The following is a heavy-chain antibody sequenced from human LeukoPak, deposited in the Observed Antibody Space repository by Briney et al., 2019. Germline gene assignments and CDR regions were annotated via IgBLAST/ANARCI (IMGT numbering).Heavy chain of an antibody. Sequence: GGSLRLSCAASGFSFDSYAMSWVRQVPGKGLEWVSSISGIGGSTYYAESVKGRLTISRDNSKSTLYLLMNSLRVEDTAVYYCARDDLGGYAYYYYYYGMDVWGQGTTVTVSS. CDR1: GFSFDSYA. J-gene: IGHJ6*02. CDR3: ARDDLGGYAYYYYYYGMDV. CDR2: ISGIGGST. D-gene: IGHD5-12*01. V-gene: IGHV3-23*01.